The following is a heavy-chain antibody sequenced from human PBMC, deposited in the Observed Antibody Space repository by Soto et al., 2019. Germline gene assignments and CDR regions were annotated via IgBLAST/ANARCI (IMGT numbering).Heavy chain of an antibody. Sequence: QVQLVQSGPEVKKPGASVKVSCKTSGYTFTSYGITWVRQSPGQGLEWMGWITTDKGKTTYAQKFQGRVTMTTDISTSTGYMELRSLRSDDTAVYYCATRSPAFDYWGQGTLVTVSS. CDR3: ATRSPAFDY. V-gene: IGHV1-18*01. CDR1: GYTFTSYG. J-gene: IGHJ4*02. CDR2: ITTDKGKT.